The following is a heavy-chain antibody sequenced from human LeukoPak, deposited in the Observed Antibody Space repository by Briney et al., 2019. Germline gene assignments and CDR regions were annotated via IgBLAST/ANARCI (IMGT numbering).Heavy chain of an antibody. CDR1: GFTLSSNY. J-gene: IGHJ4*02. D-gene: IGHD3-3*01. Sequence: PGGSLRLSCAASGFTLSSNYMSWVRQAQGKGMEWVSAIYRGGTAYYADSVKGRFTISRDNSKNTLYLQMSSQRAEDTAVYYCARDKYDFWSGTFDNWGQGTLVTISS. CDR3: ARDKYDFWSGTFDN. CDR2: IYRGGTA. V-gene: IGHV3-53*01.